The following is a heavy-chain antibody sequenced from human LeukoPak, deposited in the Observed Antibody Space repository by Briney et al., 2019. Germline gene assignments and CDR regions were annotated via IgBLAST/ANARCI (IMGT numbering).Heavy chain of an antibody. CDR3: ARDKAIGDHAGGY. J-gene: IGHJ4*02. CDR1: GGTFSSYA. CDR2: IIPIFGTA. V-gene: IGHV1-69*05. Sequence: SVKVSCKASGGTFSSYAISWVRQAPGQGLEWMGGIIPIFGTANYAQKFQGRVTITTDESTSTAYMELSSLRSEDTAVYYCARDKAIGDHAGGYWGQGTLVTVSS. D-gene: IGHD3-10*01.